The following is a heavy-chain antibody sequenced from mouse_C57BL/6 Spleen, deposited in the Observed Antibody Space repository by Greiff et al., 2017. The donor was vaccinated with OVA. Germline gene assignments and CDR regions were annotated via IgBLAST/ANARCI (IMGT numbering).Heavy chain of an antibody. Sequence: EVQLQQSGAELVRPGASVKLSCTASGFNIKDDYMHWVKQRPEQGLEWIGWIDPENGDTEYASKFQGKATITADTSSNTAYLQLSSLTSEDTAVYYCTTVSYDGYRGFAYWGQGTLVTVSA. CDR3: TTVSYDGYRGFAY. CDR1: GFNIKDDY. D-gene: IGHD2-3*01. V-gene: IGHV14-4*01. J-gene: IGHJ3*01. CDR2: IDPENGDT.